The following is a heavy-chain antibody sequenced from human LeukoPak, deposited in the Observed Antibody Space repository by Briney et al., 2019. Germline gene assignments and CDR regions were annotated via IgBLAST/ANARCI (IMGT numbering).Heavy chain of an antibody. CDR3: ARVLLSSGSST. CDR1: GAAISGYY. D-gene: IGHD3-22*01. J-gene: IGHJ5*02. Sequence: SKTHSLTGSVSGAAISGYYYNWIRQPPEKGLEWIGYVYYSGITNFNPSLKSRVTMSVDTSKNQFSLKVSSVTAADTAVYYCARVLLSSGSSTWGQGTLVTVSS. V-gene: IGHV4-59*01. CDR2: VYYSGIT.